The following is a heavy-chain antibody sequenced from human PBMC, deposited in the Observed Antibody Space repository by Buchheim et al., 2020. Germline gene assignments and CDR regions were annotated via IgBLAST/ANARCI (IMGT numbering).Heavy chain of an antibody. CDR1: GGSINTYY. J-gene: IGHJ4*02. CDR3: ARGGGWSHYLDF. D-gene: IGHD6-19*01. Sequence: QVQLQVSGPGLVRSSETLSLTCTVSGGSINTYYWSWIRQSPGKGLEWIGYIYYSGITNYNPSLTSRVTISVDTSKNQFSLKLTPVTAADTAVYYCARGGGWSHYLDFWGQGAL. CDR2: IYYSGIT. V-gene: IGHV4-59*01.